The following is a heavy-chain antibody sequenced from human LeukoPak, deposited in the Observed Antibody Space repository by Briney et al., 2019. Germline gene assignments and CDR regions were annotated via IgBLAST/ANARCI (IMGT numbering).Heavy chain of an antibody. V-gene: IGHV4-59*08. CDR1: GGSISSYY. CDR3: ARISTSSWELGTFDY. J-gene: IGHJ4*02. Sequence: SETLSLTCTVSGGSISSYYWSWIRQPPGKGLEWIGYIYYSGSTNYNPSLKSRVTISVDTSKNQFSLKLSSVTAADTAVYYCARISTSSWELGTFDYWGQGTLVTVSS. CDR2: IYYSGST. D-gene: IGHD2-2*01.